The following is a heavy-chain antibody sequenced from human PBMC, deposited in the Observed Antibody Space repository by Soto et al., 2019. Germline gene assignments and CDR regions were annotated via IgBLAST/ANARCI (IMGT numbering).Heavy chain of an antibody. CDR1: GGTCSSYA. CDR2: IIPIFGTA. J-gene: IGHJ6*02. D-gene: IGHD6-6*01. CDR3: ARVGRSSSSEYYYYGMDV. V-gene: IGHV1-69*01. Sequence: QVQLVQSGAEVKKPGSSVKVSCKASGGTCSSYAISWVRQAPGQGLEWMGGIIPIFGTANYAQKPQGRVTITADEYTPAAYMDLGSGRSEDTSVYYCARVGRSSSSEYYYYGMDVWSQGTTVTVAS.